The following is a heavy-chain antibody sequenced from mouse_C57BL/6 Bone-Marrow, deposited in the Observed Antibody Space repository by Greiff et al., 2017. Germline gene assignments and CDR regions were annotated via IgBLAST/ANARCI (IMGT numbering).Heavy chain of an antibody. V-gene: IGHV14-4*01. Sequence: VQLQQSGAELVRPGASVKLSCTASGFNIKDDYMHWVKQRPEQGLEWIGWIDPENGDTEYASKFQGKATITADTSSNTAYLQLSSLTSEDTAVYYCTFYSNWTWVAYWGQGTLVTVSA. CDR1: GFNIKDDY. CDR2: IDPENGDT. CDR3: TFYSNWTWVAY. J-gene: IGHJ3*01. D-gene: IGHD2-5*01.